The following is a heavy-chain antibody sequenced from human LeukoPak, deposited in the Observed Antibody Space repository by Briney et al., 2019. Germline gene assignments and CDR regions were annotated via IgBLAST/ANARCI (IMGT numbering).Heavy chain of an antibody. J-gene: IGHJ6*02. Sequence: ASVKVSCKASGYTFTSYDINWVRQATGQGLESMGWMNPNSGNTGYAQKFQGRVTMTRNTSISTAYMELSSLRSEDTAVYYCASTRRSYYSMDVWGQGTTVTVSS. CDR2: MNPNSGNT. CDR3: ASTRRSYYSMDV. CDR1: GYTFTSYD. D-gene: IGHD3-10*01. V-gene: IGHV1-8*01.